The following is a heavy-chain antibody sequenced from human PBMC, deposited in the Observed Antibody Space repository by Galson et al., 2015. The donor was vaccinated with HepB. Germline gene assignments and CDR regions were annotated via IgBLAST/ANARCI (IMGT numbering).Heavy chain of an antibody. Sequence: SLRLSCAASGFTFSSYWMSWVRQAPGKGLEWVANIKQDGSEKYYVDSVKGRFTISRDNAKNSLYLQMNSLRAEDTAVYYCARERVNYYDSSGYLDYWGQGTLVTVSS. CDR2: IKQDGSEK. D-gene: IGHD3-22*01. V-gene: IGHV3-7*01. CDR1: GFTFSSYW. CDR3: ARERVNYYDSSGYLDY. J-gene: IGHJ4*02.